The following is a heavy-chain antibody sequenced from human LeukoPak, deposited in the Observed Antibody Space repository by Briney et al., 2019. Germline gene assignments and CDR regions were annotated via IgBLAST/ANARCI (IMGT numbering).Heavy chain of an antibody. V-gene: IGHV3-33*01. CDR3: ARALSSTGGSYYFDS. CDR2: VRYDGSEK. Sequence: PGRSLRLSCIASGFTLSHHGMHWLRQPPGKGLEWVAFVRYDGSEKYYADSVKGRFTVSRDNSNNALDLQMNTLTVEDTALYYCARALSSTGGSYYFDSWGQGTLVTVSS. J-gene: IGHJ4*02. D-gene: IGHD1-14*01. CDR1: GFTLSHHG.